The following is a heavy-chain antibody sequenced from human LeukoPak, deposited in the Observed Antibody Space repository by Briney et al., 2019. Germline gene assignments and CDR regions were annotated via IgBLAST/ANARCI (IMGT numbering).Heavy chain of an antibody. J-gene: IGHJ3*02. CDR3: ASPVYYYGSGSYAFDI. D-gene: IGHD3-10*01. Sequence: GESLKISCQGSGYSFTSYWIGWVRQMPGKGLEWMGIIYPGDSDTRYSPSFQGQVTISADKSISTAYLQWSSLKASDTAMYYCASPVYYYGSGSYAFDIWGQGTMVTVSS. CDR2: IYPGDSDT. CDR1: GYSFTSYW. V-gene: IGHV5-51*01.